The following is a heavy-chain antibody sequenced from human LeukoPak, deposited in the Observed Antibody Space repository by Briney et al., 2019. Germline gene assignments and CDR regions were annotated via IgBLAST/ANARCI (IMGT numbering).Heavy chain of an antibody. CDR1: GFTFSNYW. V-gene: IGHV3-7*04. D-gene: IGHD2-21*01. J-gene: IGHJ4*02. Sequence: PGESLRLSCAASGFTFSNYWMSWVRQAPGKGLEWVANINQVRNEKPYVDSVEGRFTISRDNAKKSLYLHVNSLRAEDTAVYYCARDIYRGHDYWGQGTLLTLSS. CDR3: ARDIYRGHDY. CDR2: INQVRNEK.